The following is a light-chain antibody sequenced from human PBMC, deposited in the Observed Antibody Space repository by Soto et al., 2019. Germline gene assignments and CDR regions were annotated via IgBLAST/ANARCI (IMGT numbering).Light chain of an antibody. Sequence: DIQMTQSPSSLSASVGDRVTITCRASQTIDTYLNWYQQNSLKAPKLRIYAASTLKNGVPSRFSGSASGTDFTLYISSLQPEDFATYYCQQSTGIPYTFGQETTLDIK. V-gene: IGKV1-39*01. CDR1: QTIDTY. J-gene: IGKJ2*01. CDR3: QQSTGIPYT. CDR2: AAS.